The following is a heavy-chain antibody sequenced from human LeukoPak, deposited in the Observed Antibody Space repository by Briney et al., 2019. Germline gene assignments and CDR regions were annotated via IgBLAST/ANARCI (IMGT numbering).Heavy chain of an antibody. CDR3: ARGTVVVVAATPPFDY. D-gene: IGHD2-15*01. Sequence: ASVKVSCKAPGYTFTGYYMHWVRQAPGQGLEWMGWINPNSGGTNYAQKFQGRVTMTRDTSISTAYMELSRLRSDDTAVYYCARGTVVVVAATPPFDYWGQGTLVTVSS. J-gene: IGHJ4*02. CDR2: INPNSGGT. V-gene: IGHV1-2*02. CDR1: GYTFTGYY.